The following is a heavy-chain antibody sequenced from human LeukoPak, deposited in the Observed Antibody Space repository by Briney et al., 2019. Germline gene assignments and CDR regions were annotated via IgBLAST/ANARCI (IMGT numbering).Heavy chain of an antibody. Sequence: GGSLRLSCAASGFTFTNYAMNWVRQAPGKRLEWVTIISYDGNTKIYADSVKGRFTISRDNAKNTLYLQMDSLRAEDTAVYYCARDRYSTSDYWGQGTLVTVSS. CDR1: GFTFTNYA. CDR3: ARDRYSTSDY. J-gene: IGHJ4*02. D-gene: IGHD1-26*01. V-gene: IGHV3-30-3*01. CDR2: ISYDGNTK.